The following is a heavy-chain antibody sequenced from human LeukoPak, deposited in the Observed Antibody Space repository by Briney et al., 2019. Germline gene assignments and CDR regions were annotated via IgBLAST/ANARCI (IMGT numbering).Heavy chain of an antibody. J-gene: IGHJ6*02. CDR1: GGSFSGYY. Sequence: PSETLSLTCAVYGGSFSGYYWSWIRQPPGKGLEWIGYIYYSGSTNYNPSLKSRVTISVDTSKNQFSLKLSSVTAADTAVYYCAAGHSSGWRYYYYYGMDVWGQGTTVTVSS. CDR2: IYYSGST. V-gene: IGHV4-59*01. CDR3: AAGHSSGWRYYYYYGMDV. D-gene: IGHD6-19*01.